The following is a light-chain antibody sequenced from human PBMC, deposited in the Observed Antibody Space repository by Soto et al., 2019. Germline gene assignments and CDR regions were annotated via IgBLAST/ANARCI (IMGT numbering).Light chain of an antibody. J-gene: IGLJ2*01. V-gene: IGLV2-14*01. CDR1: SSDVGGFNY. Sequence: QSVLTQPASVSGSPGQSITISCTGTSSDVGGFNYVSWYQQHPDKAPKLLIYEVNKWPSGASNRFSGSKSGNTASLTISGLQAEDEGDYFCTSYTTTDSHVVFGGGTKLTVL. CDR3: TSYTTTDSHVV. CDR2: EVN.